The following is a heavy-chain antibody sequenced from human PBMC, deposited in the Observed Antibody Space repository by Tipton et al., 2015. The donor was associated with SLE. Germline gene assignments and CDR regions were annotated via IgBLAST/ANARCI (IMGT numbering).Heavy chain of an antibody. CDR1: GGSISGYY. CDR2: IYSSGST. CDR3: ARGGQLWSRFDN. J-gene: IGHJ4*02. V-gene: IGHV4-4*07. D-gene: IGHD2-21*01. Sequence: TLSLTCTVSGGSISGYYWSWIRQPAGKGLEWIGRIYSSGSTNSDPSLKSRVTIAVDTSKNQFSLRLTSMTAADTAVYYCARGGQLWSRFDNWGRGTLVTVSS.